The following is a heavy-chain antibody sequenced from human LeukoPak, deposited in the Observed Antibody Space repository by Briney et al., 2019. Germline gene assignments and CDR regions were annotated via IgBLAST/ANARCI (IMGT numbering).Heavy chain of an antibody. CDR3: ARGSGYDLSDIDY. J-gene: IGHJ4*02. V-gene: IGHV3-21*01. CDR2: ISSSSSYI. Sequence: GGSLRLSCAASGLTCSYYSMNWLRQAPGEGLEWVSSISSSSSYIYYADSVKGRFTISRDNAKSSLYLQMNSLRAEDTAVYYCARGSGYDLSDIDYWGQGTLVTVSS. CDR1: GLTCSYYS. D-gene: IGHD5-12*01.